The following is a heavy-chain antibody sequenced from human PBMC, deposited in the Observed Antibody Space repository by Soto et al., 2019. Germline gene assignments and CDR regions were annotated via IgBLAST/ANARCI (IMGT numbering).Heavy chain of an antibody. CDR1: GGTFSSYA. Sequence: GXSVKVSCKASGGTFSSYAISWVRQAPVRGLKWMGGIIPIFGTANYAQKFQGRVTITADESTSTAYMELSSLRSEDTAVYYCARTPYIAVADRYYFDYWGQGTLVTVSS. D-gene: IGHD6-19*01. CDR2: IIPIFGTA. J-gene: IGHJ4*02. V-gene: IGHV1-69*13. CDR3: ARTPYIAVADRYYFDY.